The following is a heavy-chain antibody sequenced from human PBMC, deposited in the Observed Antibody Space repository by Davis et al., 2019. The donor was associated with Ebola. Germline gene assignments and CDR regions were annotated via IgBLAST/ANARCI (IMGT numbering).Heavy chain of an antibody. CDR2: INPSGGST. CDR3: ARGVLLWFGELMYFDY. Sequence: ASVKVSCKASGYTFTSYYMHWVRQAPGQGLEWMGIINPSGGSTSYAQKFQGRVTMTRDTSTSTVYMELSSLRSEDTAVYYCARGVLLWFGELMYFDYWGQGTLVTVSS. D-gene: IGHD3-10*01. CDR1: GYTFTSYY. V-gene: IGHV1-46*01. J-gene: IGHJ4*02.